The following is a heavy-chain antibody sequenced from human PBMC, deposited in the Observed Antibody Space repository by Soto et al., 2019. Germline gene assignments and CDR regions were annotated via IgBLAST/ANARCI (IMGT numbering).Heavy chain of an antibody. V-gene: IGHV1-8*01. CDR3: ARGDQNIVLMVYASKWFDT. D-gene: IGHD2-8*01. CDR2: MNPNSGNT. J-gene: IGHJ5*02. Sequence: GXSVKSSITASGYTFTSYDVNGVRQATGQGLEWMGWMNPNSGNTGYAQKFQGRVTMTRNTSISTAYMELSSLRSEDTAVYYCARGDQNIVLMVYASKWFDTWGQGTLVTVSS. CDR1: GYTFTSYD.